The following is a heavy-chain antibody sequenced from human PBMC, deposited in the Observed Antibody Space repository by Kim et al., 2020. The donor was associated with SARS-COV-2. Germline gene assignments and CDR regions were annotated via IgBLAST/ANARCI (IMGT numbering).Heavy chain of an antibody. V-gene: IGHV4-39*07. Sequence: SETLSLTCTVSGGSISSSSYYWGWIRQPPGKGLEWIGSIYYSGSTYYNPSLKSRVTISVDTSKNQFSLKLSSVTAADTAVYYCARVIAAAGTEEWFDPWGQGTLVTVSS. CDR2: IYYSGST. J-gene: IGHJ5*02. CDR1: GGSISSSSYY. D-gene: IGHD6-13*01. CDR3: ARVIAAAGTEEWFDP.